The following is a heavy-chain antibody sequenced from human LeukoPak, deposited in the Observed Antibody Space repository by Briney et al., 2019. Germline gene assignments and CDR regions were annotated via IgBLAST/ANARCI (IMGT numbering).Heavy chain of an antibody. CDR2: IYYSRST. CDR1: GGSVSSGSYY. V-gene: IGHV4-61*01. CDR3: AREAVYYYDSSGYYAEDY. D-gene: IGHD3-22*01. J-gene: IGHJ4*02. Sequence: SETLSLTCTVSGGSVSSGSYYWSWIRQPPGKGLEWIGYIYYSRSTNYNPSLKSRVTISVDTSKNQFSLKLSSVTAADTAVYYCAREAVYYYDSSGYYAEDYWGQGTLVTVSS.